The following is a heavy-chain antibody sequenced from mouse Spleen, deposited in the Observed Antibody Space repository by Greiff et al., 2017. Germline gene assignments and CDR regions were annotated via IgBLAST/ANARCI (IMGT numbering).Heavy chain of an antibody. Sequence: EVKLVESEGGLVQPGSSMKLSCTASGFTFSDYYMAWVRQVPEKGLEWVANINYDGSSTYYLDSLKSRFIISRDNATNILNLQMSSLKSEDTATYYCTRGRRYFDYWGQGTTLTVSS. J-gene: IGHJ2*01. D-gene: IGHD3-3*01. CDR3: TRGRRYFDY. CDR1: GFTFSDYY. V-gene: IGHV5-16*01. CDR2: INYDGSST.